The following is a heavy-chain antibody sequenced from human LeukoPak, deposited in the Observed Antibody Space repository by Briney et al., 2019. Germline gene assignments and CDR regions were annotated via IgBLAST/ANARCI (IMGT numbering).Heavy chain of an antibody. J-gene: IGHJ1*01. V-gene: IGHV4-39*07. CDR2: IYYSGST. CDR3: ARGSIVAAAGTLQH. CDR1: GGSISSSSYY. D-gene: IGHD6-13*01. Sequence: SETLSLTCTVSGGSISSSSYYWGWIRQPPGKGLEWIGSIYYSGSTYYNPSLKSRVTISVDTSKNQFSLKLSSVTAADTAVYYCARGSIVAAAGTLQHWGQGTLVTVSS.